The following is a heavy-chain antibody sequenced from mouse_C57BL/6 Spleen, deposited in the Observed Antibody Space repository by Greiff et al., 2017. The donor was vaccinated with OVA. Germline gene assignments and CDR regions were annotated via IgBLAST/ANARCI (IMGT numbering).Heavy chain of an antibody. CDR1: GFTFTDYY. Sequence: EVKLVESGGGLVQPGGSLSLSCAASGFTFTDYYMSWVRQPPGKALEWLGFIRNKANGYTPEYSASVKGRFTISRDNSQSILYLQMNALRAEDSATYYCARSHYYGSSYFDYWGQGTTLTVSS. CDR2: IRNKANGYTP. D-gene: IGHD1-1*01. V-gene: IGHV7-3*01. CDR3: ARSHYYGSSYFDY. J-gene: IGHJ2*01.